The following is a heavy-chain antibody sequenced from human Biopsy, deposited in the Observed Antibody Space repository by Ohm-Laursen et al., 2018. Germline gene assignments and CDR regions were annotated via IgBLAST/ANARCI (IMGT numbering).Heavy chain of an antibody. V-gene: IGHV4-39*01. CDR3: ARHPTGFWFDP. CDR1: GGSISSSNTYY. J-gene: IGHJ5*02. Sequence: SQTLSLTCSVSGGSISSSNTYYWAWLRQPPGKGLEWIGSIYNTETTFYNPSLKSRVTISVDTSTNQFSLKVSSVTAADTALYFCARHPTGFWFDPWGHGTLVTVSS. CDR2: IYNTETT.